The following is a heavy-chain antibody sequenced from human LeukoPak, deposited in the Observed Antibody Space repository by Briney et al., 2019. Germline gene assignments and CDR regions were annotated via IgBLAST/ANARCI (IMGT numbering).Heavy chain of an antibody. CDR1: GFTFCTYW. J-gene: IGHJ5*02. D-gene: IGHD3-3*01. CDR2: VNTDGTTT. CDR3: ASSSWWSGPPRFDP. Sequence: GGSLRLSCAASGFTFCTYWMHWVRQAPGKGLVWVSRVNTDGTTTSYADSVKGRFTISRDNAKNTVYLQMNSLRADDTAVYYCASSSWWSGPPRFDPWGQGTLVTVSS. V-gene: IGHV3-74*01.